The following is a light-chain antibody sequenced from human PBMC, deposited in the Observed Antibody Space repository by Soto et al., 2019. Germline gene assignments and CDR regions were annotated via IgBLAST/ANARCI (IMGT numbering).Light chain of an antibody. CDR1: QSVSSSY. V-gene: IGKV3-20*01. CDR2: AAS. Sequence: EIVLTQSPGTLSLSPGERATLSCRASQSVSSSYLAWYQERPGQSPRLLIYAASSRATGVPDRFSGGGSATDFTLTVSRLEPEDFAVYYCHQYGGSPRTFGQGTKLEIK. CDR3: HQYGGSPRT. J-gene: IGKJ2*01.